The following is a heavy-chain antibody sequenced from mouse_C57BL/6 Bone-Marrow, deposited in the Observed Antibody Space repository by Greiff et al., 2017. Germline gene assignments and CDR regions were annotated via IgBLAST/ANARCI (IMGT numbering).Heavy chain of an antibody. Sequence: VQLVESGAELARPGASVKLSCKASGYTFTSYGISWVQQRTGQGLEWIGEIYPRSGNTYYTEKFKGKARLTADKASSTAYMELRSVTAEDSAVYLCVGRYYAMDYGGQGTSVTVSS. CDR1: GYTFTSYG. CDR3: VGRYYAMDY. CDR2: IYPRSGNT. J-gene: IGHJ4*01. V-gene: IGHV1-81*01.